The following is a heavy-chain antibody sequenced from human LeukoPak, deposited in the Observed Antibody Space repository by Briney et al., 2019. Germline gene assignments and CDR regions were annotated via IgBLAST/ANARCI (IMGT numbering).Heavy chain of an antibody. Sequence: PSETLSLTCAVYGGSFSGYYWSWIRQPPGKGLEWIGEINHSGSTNYNPSLKGRVTISVDTSKNQFSLKLSSVTAADTAVYYCARFDLGATKCLDYWGQGTLVTVSS. CDR2: INHSGST. J-gene: IGHJ4*02. D-gene: IGHD1-26*01. CDR3: ARFDLGATKCLDY. V-gene: IGHV4-34*01. CDR1: GGSFSGYY.